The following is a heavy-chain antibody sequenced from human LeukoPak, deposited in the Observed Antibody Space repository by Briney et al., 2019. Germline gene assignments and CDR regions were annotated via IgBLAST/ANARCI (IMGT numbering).Heavy chain of an antibody. CDR3: AGCITIFGVVIKPDYYYGMDV. V-gene: IGHV3-30*04. Sequence: PGGALRLSYAASGFTFSSYAMHWVRQAPGKGLEWVAVISYDGSNKYYADSVKGRFTIPRDNSKNPLYLQMNSRRAEDTAMYYCAGCITIFGVVIKPDYYYGMDVWGQGTTVTVSS. CDR2: ISYDGSNK. CDR1: GFTFSSYA. J-gene: IGHJ6*02. D-gene: IGHD3-3*01.